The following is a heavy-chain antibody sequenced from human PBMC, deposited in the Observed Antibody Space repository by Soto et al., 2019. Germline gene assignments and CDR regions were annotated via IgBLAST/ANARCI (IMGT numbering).Heavy chain of an antibody. D-gene: IGHD6-6*01. CDR2: INPSGGGT. Sequence: QVQLVQSGAEVKKPGASVKVSCKASGYTFTSQYMHWVRQAPGQGLEWMGIINPSGGGTNYAQKFQGRITLTRDTSTSTRYMELSSLRSADTAVYYCARGGKIAARPLDSWGQGTLVTVSS. CDR1: GYTFTSQY. CDR3: ARGGKIAARPLDS. J-gene: IGHJ4*02. V-gene: IGHV1-46*01.